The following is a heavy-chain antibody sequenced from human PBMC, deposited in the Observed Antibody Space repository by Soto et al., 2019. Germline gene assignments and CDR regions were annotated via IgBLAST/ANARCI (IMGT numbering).Heavy chain of an antibody. CDR1: GGSISSYY. D-gene: IGHD3-9*01. J-gene: IGHJ4*02. CDR2: IYYSGST. Sequence: PSETLSLTCTVSGGSISSYYWSWIRQPPGKGLEWIGYIYYSGSTNYNPSLKSRVTISVDTSKNQFSLKLSSVTAADTAVYYCVRVVGVPFVGLTGYFDSWGQGTLVTVSS. V-gene: IGHV4-59*01. CDR3: VRVVGVPFVGLTGYFDS.